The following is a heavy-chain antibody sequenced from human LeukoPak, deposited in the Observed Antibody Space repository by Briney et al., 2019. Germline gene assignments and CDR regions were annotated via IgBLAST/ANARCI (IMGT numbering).Heavy chain of an antibody. CDR2: INHSGST. D-gene: IGHD3-3*01. Sequence: AETLSLTCAVYGGSFSGYYWSWIRQPPGKGLEWIGEINHSGSTNYNLSLKSRVTISVDTSKNQFSLKLSSVTAADTAVYYCARARITIFGVVTQHDYWGQGTLVTVSS. CDR1: GGSFSGYY. J-gene: IGHJ4*02. CDR3: ARARITIFGVVTQHDY. V-gene: IGHV4-34*01.